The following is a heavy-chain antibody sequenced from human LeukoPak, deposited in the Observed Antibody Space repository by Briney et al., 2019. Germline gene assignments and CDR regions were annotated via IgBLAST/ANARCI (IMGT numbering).Heavy chain of an antibody. V-gene: IGHV3-23*01. CDR2: ISGSGGST. Sequence: GVTLRLSCVASGFTFSSYGMSWVRQAPGKGLEWVSVISGSGGSTYYADSVKGRFTISRDNSKNTLYLQMNSLRAEDTAVYYCARNPWLVNYWGQGTLVTVSS. J-gene: IGHJ4*02. CDR3: ARNPWLVNY. CDR1: GFTFSSYG. D-gene: IGHD6-19*01.